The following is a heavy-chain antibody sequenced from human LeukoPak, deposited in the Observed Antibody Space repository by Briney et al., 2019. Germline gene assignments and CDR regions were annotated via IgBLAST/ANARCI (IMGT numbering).Heavy chain of an antibody. CDR2: IKQDGSEK. CDR1: GFTFSSYW. J-gene: IGHJ4*02. D-gene: IGHD6-13*01. CDR3: TRWDSSSWTSDSFDY. Sequence: GGSLRLSCAASGFTFSSYWMSCVRQAPGKGLEWVANIKQDGSEKYYVDSVKGRFTISRDNAKNSLYLQMNSLRAEDTAVYYCTRWDSSSWTSDSFDYWGQGTLVTVSS. V-gene: IGHV3-7*04.